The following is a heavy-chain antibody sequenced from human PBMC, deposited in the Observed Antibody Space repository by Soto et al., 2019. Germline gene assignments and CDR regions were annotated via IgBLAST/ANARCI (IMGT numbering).Heavy chain of an antibody. V-gene: IGHV4-34*01. D-gene: IGHD2-15*01. CDR2: INHSGST. J-gene: IGHJ5*02. CDR3: ARGEGYCSGGSCNWFDP. Sequence: PSETLSLTCAVYGGSFSGYYWTWIRQPPGTGLEWIGEINHSGSTNYNPSLKSRVTISVDTSKNQFSLKLSSVTAADTAVYYCARGEGYCSGGSCNWFDPWGQGTLVTVSS. CDR1: GGSFSGYY.